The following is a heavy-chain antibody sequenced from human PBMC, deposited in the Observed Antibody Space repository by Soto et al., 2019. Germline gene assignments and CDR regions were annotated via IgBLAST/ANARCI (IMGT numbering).Heavy chain of an antibody. D-gene: IGHD3-22*01. Sequence: GGSLRLSCRASGFNFRSYGMHWVRQTPGKGLEWVSIISYDGSETYYTDSVRGRFTVSRDYSNNTLYLQMNSLRPEDTAVYYCARATWGYYYDSSGSHLAFDYWGQGTLVTVSS. CDR2: ISYDGSET. CDR1: GFNFRSYG. CDR3: ARATWGYYYDSSGSHLAFDY. J-gene: IGHJ4*02. V-gene: IGHV3-30*03.